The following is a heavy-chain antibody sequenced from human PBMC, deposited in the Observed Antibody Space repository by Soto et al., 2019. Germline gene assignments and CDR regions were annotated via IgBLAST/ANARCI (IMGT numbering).Heavy chain of an antibody. D-gene: IGHD4-4*01. J-gene: IGHJ6*04. CDR3: ARSLFVTRLYDMDV. Sequence: PGGSLRLSSTASGLTCISYGMHWVRQATGKGLEWVAVIWYDGSNKYYADSVKGRFTISRDNSKNTLYLQMNSLRAEDTAVYYCARSLFVTRLYDMDVWGKGTTVTVSS. CDR1: GLTCISYG. V-gene: IGHV3-33*01. CDR2: IWYDGSNK.